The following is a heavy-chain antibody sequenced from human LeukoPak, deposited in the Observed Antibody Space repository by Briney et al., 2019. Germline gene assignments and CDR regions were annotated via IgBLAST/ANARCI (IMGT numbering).Heavy chain of an antibody. J-gene: IGHJ4*02. Sequence: GGSLRLSCAAPGFTFRRYAMSWVRQAPGKGLEWVSAISGSGGSTYYADSVKGRFTISRDNSKNTLYLQRNSLRAEDTAVYYCAKIIAVAGIGDYWGQGTLVTVSS. CDR3: AKIIAVAGIGDY. D-gene: IGHD6-19*01. CDR2: ISGSGGST. CDR1: GFTFRRYA. V-gene: IGHV3-23*01.